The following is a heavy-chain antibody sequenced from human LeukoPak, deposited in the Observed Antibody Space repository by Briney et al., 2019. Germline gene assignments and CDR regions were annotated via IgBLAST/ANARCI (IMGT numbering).Heavy chain of an antibody. Sequence: GASVKVSCKASGYTFTSYDINWVRQATGQGLEWMGWMNPNSGNTGYAQKFQGRVTMTRNTSISTAYMELSSLRSEDTAVYYCARSRKVVRGVIFMQHGYYFDYWGQGTLVTVSS. CDR3: ARSRKVVRGVIFMQHGYYFDY. V-gene: IGHV1-8*01. D-gene: IGHD3-10*01. J-gene: IGHJ4*02. CDR2: MNPNSGNT. CDR1: GYTFTSYD.